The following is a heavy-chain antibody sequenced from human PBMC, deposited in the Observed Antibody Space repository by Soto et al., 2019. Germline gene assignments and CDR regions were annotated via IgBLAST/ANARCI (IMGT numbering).Heavy chain of an antibody. CDR2: ISYDGGNK. Sequence: GGSLRLSCAASGFTFSSYGMHWVRQAPGKGLEWVAVISYDGGNKYYADSVKGRFTISRDNSKNTLYLQMNSLRAEDTAVYYCAKDPGYSYGYYFDYWGQGTLVTVSS. CDR3: AKDPGYSYGYYFDY. V-gene: IGHV3-30*18. CDR1: GFTFSSYG. J-gene: IGHJ4*02. D-gene: IGHD5-18*01.